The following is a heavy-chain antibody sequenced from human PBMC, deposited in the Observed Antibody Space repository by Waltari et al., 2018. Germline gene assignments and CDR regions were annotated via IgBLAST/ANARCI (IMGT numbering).Heavy chain of an antibody. Sequence: EVQLVESGGGLVQPGGSLRLSCAASGFTFSSYEMNWVRQAPGTGLEWVSYISSSASTIYYADSVKGRFSISRANATKPLYLQMSSLGAEDTSVYYCARFGYCGGDWYRHVAFDIWGQGTMVTVSS. V-gene: IGHV3-48*03. J-gene: IGHJ3*02. D-gene: IGHD2-21*02. CDR3: ARFGYCGGDWYRHVAFDI. CDR1: GFTFSSYE. CDR2: ISSSASTI.